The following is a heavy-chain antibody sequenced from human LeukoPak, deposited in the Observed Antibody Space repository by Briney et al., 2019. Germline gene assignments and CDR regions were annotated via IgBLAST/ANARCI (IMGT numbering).Heavy chain of an antibody. CDR2: IRYDGSNK. D-gene: IGHD3-3*01. J-gene: IGHJ4*02. V-gene: IGHV3-30*02. CDR1: GFTFSSYG. CDR3: AKDLSDDFWSGYYFDY. Sequence: GGSLRLSCAVSGFTFSSYGMHWVRQAPGKGLEWVAFIRYDGSNKYYADSVKGRFTISRDNSKNTLYLQMNSLRAEDTAVYYCAKDLSDDFWSGYYFDYWGQGTLVTVSS.